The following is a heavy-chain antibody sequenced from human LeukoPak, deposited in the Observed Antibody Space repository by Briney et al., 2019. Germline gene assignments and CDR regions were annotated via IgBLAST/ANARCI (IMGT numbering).Heavy chain of an antibody. CDR1: GYTFTGYY. J-gene: IGHJ6*03. CDR2: VNPNSGGT. Sequence: ASVKVSCKASGYTFTGYYIHWVRQAPGQGLEWMGWVNPNSGGTNYALKFQGRVTMTRDTSISTAYMELSRLRSEDTAVYYCARGESSRHYYYYYMDVWGKGTTVTISS. V-gene: IGHV1-2*02. CDR3: ARGESSRHYYYYYMDV.